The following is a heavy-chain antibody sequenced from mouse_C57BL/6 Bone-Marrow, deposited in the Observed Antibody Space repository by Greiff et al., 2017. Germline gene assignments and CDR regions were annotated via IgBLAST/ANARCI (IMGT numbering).Heavy chain of an antibody. D-gene: IGHD1-1*02. CDR1: GFTFSSYG. CDR3: ARHGGSWFAY. CDR2: ISSGGSYT. V-gene: IGHV5-6*01. J-gene: IGHJ3*01. Sequence: EVQGVESGGDLVKPGGSLKLSCAASGFTFSSYGMSWVRQTPDKRLEWVATISSGGSYTYYPDSVKGRFTISRDNAKNTLYLQMSRLKSEDTAMYYCARHGGSWFAYWGQGTLVTVSA.